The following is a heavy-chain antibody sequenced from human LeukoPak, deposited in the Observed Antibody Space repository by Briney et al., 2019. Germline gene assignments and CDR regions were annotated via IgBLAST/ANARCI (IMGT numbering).Heavy chain of an antibody. Sequence: PGGSLRLSCAASGFTFDDYGMSWVRQAPGKGLEWVSGINWNGGSTGYADSVKGQFTISRDNAKNSLYLQMNSLRAEDTAVYYCARDRGCSSTSCPNWFDPWGQGTLVTVSS. CDR1: GFTFDDYG. D-gene: IGHD2-2*01. CDR2: INWNGGST. CDR3: ARDRGCSSTSCPNWFDP. J-gene: IGHJ5*02. V-gene: IGHV3-20*04.